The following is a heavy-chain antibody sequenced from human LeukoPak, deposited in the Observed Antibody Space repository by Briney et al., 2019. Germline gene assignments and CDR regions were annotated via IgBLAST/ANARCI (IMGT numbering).Heavy chain of an antibody. CDR1: GGTFSSYA. CDR2: IIPIFGTA. Sequence: GASVKVSCKASGGTFSSYAISWVRQAPGQGLEWMGGIIPIFGTANYAQKFQGRVTITTDESTSTAYMELSSLRSEDTAVYYCATNLRGHGYFGQYYYYYMDVWGKGTTVTVSS. CDR3: ATNLRGHGYFGQYYYYYMDV. D-gene: IGHD5-18*01. J-gene: IGHJ6*03. V-gene: IGHV1-69*05.